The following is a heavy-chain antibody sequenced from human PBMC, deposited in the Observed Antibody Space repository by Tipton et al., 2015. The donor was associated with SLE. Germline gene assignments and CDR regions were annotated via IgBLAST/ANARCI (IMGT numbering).Heavy chain of an antibody. D-gene: IGHD3-16*01. CDR2: INHSGST. CDR3: ARDPAGEGFDP. V-gene: IGHV4-34*01. Sequence: TLSLTCAVYGGSFSGYYWNWIRQPPGKGLEWIGEINHSGSTNYNPSLKSRVTISVDTSKNQFSLKLSSVTAADTAVYYCARDPAGEGFDPWGQGTLVTVSS. CDR1: GGSFSGYY. J-gene: IGHJ5*02.